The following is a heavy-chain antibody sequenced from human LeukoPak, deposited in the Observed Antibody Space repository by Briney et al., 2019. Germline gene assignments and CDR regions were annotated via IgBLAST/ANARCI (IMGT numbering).Heavy chain of an antibody. D-gene: IGHD1-26*01. CDR2: IKQDGSEK. V-gene: IGHV3-7*01. J-gene: IGHJ4*02. Sequence: PGGSLRLSCAASGFTFSTYWMSWVRQAPGKGLEWVANIKQDGSEKYYVDSVKGRSSISRDNAKNSLYLQLNSLRAEDTAVYYCARDFRGSLGYWGQGTLVTVSS. CDR1: GFTFSTYW. CDR3: ARDFRGSLGY.